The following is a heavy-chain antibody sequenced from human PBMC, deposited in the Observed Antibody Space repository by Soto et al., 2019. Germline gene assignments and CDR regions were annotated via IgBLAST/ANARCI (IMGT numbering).Heavy chain of an antibody. CDR1: GFIVSSNY. CDR2: IYSGGST. CDR3: ARGRVAGDFDY. J-gene: IGHJ4*02. D-gene: IGHD6-19*01. Sequence: GGSLRLSCAASGFIVSSNYMSWVRQAPGKGLEWVSVIYSGGSTYYADSVKGRFTISRENAKNSLYLQMNSLRAGDTAVYYCARGRVAGDFDYWGQGTLVTVSS. V-gene: IGHV3-53*01.